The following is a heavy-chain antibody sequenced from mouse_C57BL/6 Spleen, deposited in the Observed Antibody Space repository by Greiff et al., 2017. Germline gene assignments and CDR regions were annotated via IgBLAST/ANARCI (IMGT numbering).Heavy chain of an antibody. CDR1: GYTFTDYN. Sequence: VQLKESGPELVKPGASVKIPCKASGYTFTDYNMDWVKQSHGKSLEWIGDINPNNGGTIYNQKFKGKATLTVDKSSSTAYMELRSLTSEDTAVYYCARRGDGNYYAMDYWGQGTSVTVSS. D-gene: IGHD2-1*01. CDR3: ARRGDGNYYAMDY. V-gene: IGHV1-18*01. CDR2: INPNNGGT. J-gene: IGHJ4*01.